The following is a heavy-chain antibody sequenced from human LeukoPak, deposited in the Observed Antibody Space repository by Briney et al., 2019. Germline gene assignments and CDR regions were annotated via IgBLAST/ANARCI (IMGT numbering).Heavy chain of an antibody. CDR2: VNSYNGDA. D-gene: IGHD3-3*02. CDR1: GYSFTSFG. CDR3: ARQFWSGYGMDV. J-gene: IGHJ6*02. Sequence: ASVKVSCKASGYSFTSFGISWVRQAPGQGPEWMGWVNSYNGDADYAPKFQGRVTMTTDTSTRTAYVELRSLRAEDTAVYYCARQFWSGYGMDVWGQGTTVTVSS. V-gene: IGHV1-18*01.